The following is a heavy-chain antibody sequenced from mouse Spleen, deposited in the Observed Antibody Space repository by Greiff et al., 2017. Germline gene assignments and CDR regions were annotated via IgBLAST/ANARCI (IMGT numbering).Heavy chain of an antibody. J-gene: IGHJ3*01. CDR2: IYPGSGNT. D-gene: IGHD2-12*01. Sequence: QVQLQQSGPELVKPGASVKISCKASGYSFTSYYIHWVKQRPGQGLEWIGWIYPGSGNTKYNEKFKGKATLTADTSSSTAYMQLSSLTSEDSAVYYCAREGSCYGFAYWGQGTLVTVSA. CDR3: AREGSCYGFAY. CDR1: GYSFTSYY. V-gene: IGHV1-66*01.